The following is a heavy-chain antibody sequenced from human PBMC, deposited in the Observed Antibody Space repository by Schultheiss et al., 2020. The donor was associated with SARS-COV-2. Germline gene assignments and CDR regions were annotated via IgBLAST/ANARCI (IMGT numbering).Heavy chain of an antibody. Sequence: ASVKVSCKASGYTFTNYDINWVRQATGQGLEWMGCMNPNTGNTGYAQRFQGRVTMTRDTSISTAYMELSRLRSDDTAVYYCARVGPIAVAAVDYWGQGTLVTVSS. J-gene: IGHJ4*02. CDR3: ARVGPIAVAAVDY. V-gene: IGHV1-8*01. D-gene: IGHD6-19*01. CDR2: MNPNTGNT. CDR1: GYTFTNYD.